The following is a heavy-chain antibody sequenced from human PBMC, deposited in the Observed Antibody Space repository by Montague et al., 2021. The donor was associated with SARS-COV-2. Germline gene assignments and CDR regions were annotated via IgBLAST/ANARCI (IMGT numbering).Heavy chain of an antibody. J-gene: IGHJ6*02. Sequence: SETLSLTCTVSGGSISSSSYYWGWLRQPPGKGLEWIGSIYYSGSTYYNPSLKSRVTISVDTSKNQFSLKLSSVTAADTAVYYCARGQGYNLSDYYCDGMDVWGQGTTVTVSS. CDR2: IYYSGST. D-gene: IGHD1-20*01. CDR3: ARGQGYNLSDYYCDGMDV. CDR1: GGSISSSSYY. V-gene: IGHV4-39*07.